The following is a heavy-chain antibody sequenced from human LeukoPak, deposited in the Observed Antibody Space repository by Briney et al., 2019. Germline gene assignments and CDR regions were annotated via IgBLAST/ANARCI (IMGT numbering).Heavy chain of an antibody. J-gene: IGHJ4*02. CDR2: ISYDGSNK. D-gene: IGHD5-12*01. CDR3: AKDTRYSGYDYYY. V-gene: IGHV3-30*04. Sequence: GGSLRLSCAASGFTFSSYAMHWVRQAPGKGLEWVAVISYDGSNKYYADSVKGRFTISRDNSKNTLYLQMNSLRAEDTAVYYCAKDTRYSGYDYYYWGQGTLVTVSS. CDR1: GFTFSSYA.